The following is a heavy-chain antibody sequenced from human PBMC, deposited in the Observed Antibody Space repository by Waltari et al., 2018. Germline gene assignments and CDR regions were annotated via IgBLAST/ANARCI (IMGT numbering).Heavy chain of an antibody. J-gene: IGHJ4*02. CDR2: IIPSSGKG. CDR1: GGSFSSYA. CDR3: ARGAATVSRYLFDY. D-gene: IGHD4-17*01. Sequence: QVQLVQSGAEVREPGSSVKVSCKAFGGSFSSYATTWVRQAPGQGLEWLGGIIPSSGKGHYAQSLQGRVTITADESTSTAYMFLSSLTSEDTAVYYCARGAATVSRYLFDYWGQGTLVTVSS. V-gene: IGHV1-69*01.